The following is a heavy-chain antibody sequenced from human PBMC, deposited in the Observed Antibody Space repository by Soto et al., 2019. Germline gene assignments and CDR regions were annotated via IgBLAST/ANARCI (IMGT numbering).Heavy chain of an antibody. D-gene: IGHD2-21*01. Sequence: QLQLQESGPGLVKPSETLSLTCTVSGGSISSSSYYWGWIRQPPGKGLEWIGSIYYSGSTYYNPSLKSRVTISVDTSKNQFSLKLSSVTAADTAVYYCARHCGGDCYSGGGFDYWGQGTLVTVSS. CDR3: ARHCGGDCYSGGGFDY. CDR2: IYYSGST. J-gene: IGHJ4*02. CDR1: GGSISSSSYY. V-gene: IGHV4-39*01.